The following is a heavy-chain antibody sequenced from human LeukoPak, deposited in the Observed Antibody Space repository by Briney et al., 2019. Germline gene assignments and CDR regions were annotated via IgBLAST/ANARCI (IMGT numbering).Heavy chain of an antibody. CDR2: ISSSSSYI. Sequence: GGSLRLSCAASGFTFSSYSMNWVRQAPGKGLEWVSSISSSSSYIYYADSVKGRFTISRDNAKNSLYLQMNSLGAEDTAVYYCASHRGSSWGFDPWGQGTLVTVSS. CDR1: GFTFSSYS. D-gene: IGHD6-13*01. CDR3: ASHRGSSWGFDP. V-gene: IGHV3-21*01. J-gene: IGHJ5*02.